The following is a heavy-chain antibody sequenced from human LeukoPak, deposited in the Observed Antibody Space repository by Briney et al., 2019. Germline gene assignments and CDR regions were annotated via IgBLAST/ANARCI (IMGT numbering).Heavy chain of an antibody. J-gene: IGHJ4*02. CDR1: GYSFATDW. D-gene: IGHD5-18*01. V-gene: IGHV5-51*01. Sequence: GESLKISCKGSGYSFATDWIGWVRQMPGKGLEWMGIIYPADSDTRYSPSFQGQVTISADKSISTAYLQWSSLKASDTAIYYCARHLSGYSYVYWGKGTLVTVSS. CDR3: ARHLSGYSYVY. CDR2: IYPADSDT.